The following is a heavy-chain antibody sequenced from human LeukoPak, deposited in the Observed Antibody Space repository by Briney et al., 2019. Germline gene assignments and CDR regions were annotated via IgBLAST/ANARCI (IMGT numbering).Heavy chain of an antibody. J-gene: IGHJ6*02. CDR1: GFTFSSYG. CDR3: AKDRDYDFWSGYTYYYYYGMDV. Sequence: GGSLRLSCAASGFTFSSYGMHWVRQAPGKGLEWVAVIPYDGSNKYYADSVKGRFTISRDNSKNTLYLQMNSLRAEDTAVYYCAKDRDYDFWSGYTYYYYYGMDVWGQGTTVTVSS. V-gene: IGHV3-30*18. CDR2: IPYDGSNK. D-gene: IGHD3-3*01.